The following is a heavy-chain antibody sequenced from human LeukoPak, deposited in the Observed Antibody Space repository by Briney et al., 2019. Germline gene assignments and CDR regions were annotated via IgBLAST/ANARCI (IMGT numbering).Heavy chain of an antibody. D-gene: IGHD1-1*01. CDR1: GGSISSYY. CDR3: ARVGYGLDP. Sequence: PSETLSLTCTVSGGSISSYYWSWLRQPAGKGLEGIGRIYTSGSTNYNPSLKRRVTISVDTSKNQFSLKLSSVTAADTAVYYCARVGYGLDPWGQGTLVTVSS. J-gene: IGHJ5*02. V-gene: IGHV4-4*07. CDR2: IYTSGST.